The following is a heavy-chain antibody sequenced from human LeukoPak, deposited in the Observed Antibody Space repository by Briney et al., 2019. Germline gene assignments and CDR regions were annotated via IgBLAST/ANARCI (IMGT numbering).Heavy chain of an antibody. CDR1: GGSISSSSYY. V-gene: IGHV4-39*07. Sequence: SETLSLTCTVSGGSISSSSYYWGWIRQPPGKGLEWIGSIYYSRSTYYNPSLKSRVTMSVDTSKNQFSLKLSSVTAADTAVYYYARGPHYALGIYFDYWGQGTLVTVSS. J-gene: IGHJ4*02. CDR2: IYYSRST. D-gene: IGHD7-27*01. CDR3: ARGPHYALGIYFDY.